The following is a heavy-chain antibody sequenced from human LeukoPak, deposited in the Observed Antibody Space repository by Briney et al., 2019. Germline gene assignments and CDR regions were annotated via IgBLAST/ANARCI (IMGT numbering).Heavy chain of an antibody. Sequence: GESLKISCKGSGYLFTNYWIGWVRQLPGKGLERMGIIYPGDSETRYGPSSQGQVTISADKSISTAYLQWSGLKASDSAMYYCARFLYGVYSHYFDYWGQGTLVTVSS. D-gene: IGHD4-17*01. CDR1: GYLFTNYW. J-gene: IGHJ4*02. CDR2: IYPGDSET. CDR3: ARFLYGVYSHYFDY. V-gene: IGHV5-51*01.